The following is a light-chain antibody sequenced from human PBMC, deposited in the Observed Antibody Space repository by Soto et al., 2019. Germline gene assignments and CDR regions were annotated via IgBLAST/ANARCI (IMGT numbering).Light chain of an antibody. J-gene: IGKJ1*01. CDR3: QQYYSYPPT. CDR2: AAS. CDR1: QGISSY. Sequence: AIRMTQSPSSLSASTGDRVTITCRASQGISSYLAWYHQKPGKAPKLLIYAASTLQSGVPSRFSGSGSGTDFTLTLSCLQSEDFATYYCQQYYSYPPTFGQGTKV. V-gene: IGKV1-8*01.